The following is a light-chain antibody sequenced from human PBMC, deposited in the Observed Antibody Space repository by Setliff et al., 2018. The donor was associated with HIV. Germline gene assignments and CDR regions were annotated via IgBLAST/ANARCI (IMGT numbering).Light chain of an antibody. CDR1: SSDVGGYDY. J-gene: IGLJ1*01. V-gene: IGLV2-11*01. CDR2: DVS. CDR3: CSYAGIYPYV. Sequence: QSVLTQPRSVSGSPGQSVTLSCTGASSDVGGYDYVSWYQQHPGKAPKLMIYDVSKRPSGVPDRFSGSKSANTASLTISGLQAEDEADYYCCSYAGIYPYVFGTGTKVTVL.